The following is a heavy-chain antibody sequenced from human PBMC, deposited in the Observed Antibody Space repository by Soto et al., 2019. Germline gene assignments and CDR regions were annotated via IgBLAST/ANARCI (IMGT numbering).Heavy chain of an antibody. J-gene: IGHJ4*02. CDR2: IYHTGTT. Sequence: SETLSLTCAVSGDSITSIYHWAWIRQPPGRGLEWVASIYHTGTTYYNPSLKSRVTISVDTSKNQFSLNLSSVTAADTAVYYCTIQAIGVVVPAAIRNWGQGSLVTVSS. D-gene: IGHD2-15*01. CDR3: TIQAIGVVVPAAIRN. V-gene: IGHV4-38-2*01. CDR1: GDSITSIYH.